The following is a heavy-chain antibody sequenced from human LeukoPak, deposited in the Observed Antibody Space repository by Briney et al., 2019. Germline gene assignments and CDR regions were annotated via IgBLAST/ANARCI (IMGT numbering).Heavy chain of an antibody. J-gene: IGHJ4*02. V-gene: IGHV4-34*01. Sequence: PSETLSLTCAVYGGSFSGYYWSWIRQPPGKGLEWIGEINHSGSTNYNPSLKSRVTISVDTSKNQFSLKLSSVTAAVTAVYYCARAPFFWSGYYYLNYFDYWGQGTLVTVSS. CDR1: GGSFSGYY. D-gene: IGHD3-3*01. CDR3: ARAPFFWSGYYYLNYFDY. CDR2: INHSGST.